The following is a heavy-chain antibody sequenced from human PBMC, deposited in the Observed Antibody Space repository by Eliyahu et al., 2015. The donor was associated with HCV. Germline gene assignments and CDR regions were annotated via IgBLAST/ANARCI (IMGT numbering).Heavy chain of an antibody. Sequence: QLQLQESGPGLVKPSETLSLTCTVSXGSISSSSSYWGWXRQPPGKGLEXIXSIYYSGSTYYNPSLKSRVTISVDTSKNQFSLKLSSVTAADTAVYYCASQHIYDFWSGYTTYYYYGMDVWGQGTTVTVSS. CDR2: IYYSGST. D-gene: IGHD3-3*01. J-gene: IGHJ6*02. V-gene: IGHV4-39*01. CDR3: ASQHIYDFWSGYTTYYYYGMDV. CDR1: XGSISSSSSY.